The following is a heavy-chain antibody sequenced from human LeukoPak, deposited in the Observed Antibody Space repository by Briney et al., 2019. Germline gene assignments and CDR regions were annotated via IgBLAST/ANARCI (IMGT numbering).Heavy chain of an antibody. J-gene: IGHJ6*02. D-gene: IGHD5-12*01. Sequence: PSETLSLTCTVSGGSISSYYWSWIRQPPGKGLEWIGYIYYSGSTNYNPSLKSRVTISVDTSKNQFSLKLSSVTAADTAVYYCARDHVANHYYGMDVWGQGTTVTVSS. CDR3: ARDHVANHYYGMDV. V-gene: IGHV4-59*01. CDR1: GGSISSYY. CDR2: IYYSGST.